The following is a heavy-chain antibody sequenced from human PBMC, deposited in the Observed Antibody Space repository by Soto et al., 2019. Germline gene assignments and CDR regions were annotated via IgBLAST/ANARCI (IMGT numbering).Heavy chain of an antibody. V-gene: IGHV4-59*01. CDR2: IYYSGST. CDR3: ARLRDDFWSGFRYFDL. J-gene: IGHJ2*01. D-gene: IGHD3-3*01. CDR1: GGSISSYY. Sequence: SQTLSLTCTFSGGSISSYYWSWIRQPPGKGLEWIGYIYYSGSTNYNPSLKSRVTISVDTSKNQFSLKLSSVTAADTAVYYCARLRDDFWSGFRYFDLWGRGTLVTVSS.